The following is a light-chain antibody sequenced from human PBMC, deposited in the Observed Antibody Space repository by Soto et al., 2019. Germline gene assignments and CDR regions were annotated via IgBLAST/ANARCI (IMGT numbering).Light chain of an antibody. J-gene: IGLJ2*01. CDR1: SSNVGSHT. CDR2: DNN. Sequence: QSVLTQPPSASGTPGQRVTISCSGSSSNVGSHTVNWYQPVPGTAPKLLIYDNNRRPSGVPDRFSGSKSATSASLAISGLQSDDEADYYCAAWDDSLNGVFGGGTKLTVL. V-gene: IGLV1-44*01. CDR3: AAWDDSLNGV.